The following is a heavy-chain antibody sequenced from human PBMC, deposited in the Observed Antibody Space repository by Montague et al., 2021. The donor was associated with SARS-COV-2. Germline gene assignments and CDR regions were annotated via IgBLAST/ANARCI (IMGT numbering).Heavy chain of an antibody. CDR3: ARGHLSVSMIVVVFTSASYYFDY. CDR1: GGSFGDDH. V-gene: IGHV4-34*01. CDR2: IKQSGST. Sequence: SEILSLTCAVYGGSFGDDHWSWIRQPPGKGLEWIGDIKQSGSTNYNPSXXSRVTISVDTSKNQFSLKVTSLTAADTAVYFCARGHLSVSMIVVVFTSASYYFDYWGQGAQVTVSS. J-gene: IGHJ4*02. D-gene: IGHD3-22*01.